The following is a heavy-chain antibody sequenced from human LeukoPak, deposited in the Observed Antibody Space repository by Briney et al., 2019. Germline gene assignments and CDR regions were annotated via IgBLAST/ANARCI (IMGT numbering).Heavy chain of an antibody. CDR3: AREAPPGSFDY. J-gene: IGHJ4*02. D-gene: IGHD6-19*01. V-gene: IGHV3-64*01. CDR2: ISSDGTST. Sequence: GGSLRLSCAASGFTFSTYSMHWVRQDPGKGLESVSAISSDGTSTYYANFVKGRFTISRDNSKYTLYLQMGSLRPEDTAVYYCAREAPPGSFDYWGQGTLVTVSS. CDR1: GFTFSTYS.